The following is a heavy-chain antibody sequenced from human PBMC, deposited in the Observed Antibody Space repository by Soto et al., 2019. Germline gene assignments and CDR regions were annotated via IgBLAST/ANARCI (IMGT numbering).Heavy chain of an antibody. D-gene: IGHD3-16*01. J-gene: IGHJ4*02. CDR3: AKFGMATSRRSPPYYIDY. V-gene: IGHV3-23*01. Sequence: GGSLRLSCAASGFAFSSYAMSWVRQAPGKGLEWVSSISGSGGGTYYADSVKGRFTFSRDNSKNTLYLQMNSLRAEDTAVYYCAKFGMATSRRSPPYYIDYWGQGALVTSPQ. CDR2: ISGSGGGT. CDR1: GFAFSSYA.